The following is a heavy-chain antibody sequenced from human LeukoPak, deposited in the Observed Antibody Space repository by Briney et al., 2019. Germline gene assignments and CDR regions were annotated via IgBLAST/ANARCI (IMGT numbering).Heavy chain of an antibody. J-gene: IGHJ4*02. D-gene: IGHD6-13*01. CDR2: ISWNSGSI. CDR3: ASVRGSWDY. Sequence: GGSLRLSCAASGFTFDDYAMHWVRQAPGKGLEWVSGISWNSGSIGYADSVKARFTISRDNAKNSLYLQMNSLRAEDTAVYYCASVRGSWDYWGQGTLVTVSS. V-gene: IGHV3-9*01. CDR1: GFTFDDYA.